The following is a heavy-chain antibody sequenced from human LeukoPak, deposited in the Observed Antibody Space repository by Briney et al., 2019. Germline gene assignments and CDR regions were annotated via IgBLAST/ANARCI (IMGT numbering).Heavy chain of an antibody. J-gene: IGHJ4*02. Sequence: SQTLSLTCAISGDRVSSNTAAWNWIRQSPSRGLEWPGRTYYRSKWYNDYAVSLKSRISINPDTSKNQFSLQLNSVTPEDTAVYYCARDQFGVYCSGWSLDYWDQGTLVTVSS. CDR2: TYYRSKWYN. CDR3: ARDQFGVYCSGWSLDY. D-gene: IGHD6-19*01. CDR1: GDRVSSNTAA. V-gene: IGHV6-1*01.